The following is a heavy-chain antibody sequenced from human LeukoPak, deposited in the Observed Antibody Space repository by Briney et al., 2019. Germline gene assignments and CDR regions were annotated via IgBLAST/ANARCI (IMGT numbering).Heavy chain of an antibody. J-gene: IGHJ4*02. V-gene: IGHV1-46*01. CDR3: ARGPTTDLDY. Sequence: ASVKVSCKASGYXFTSYYIHWVRQAPGQGLEWMGIINPSAGTTTYAQKFQGRVTVTRDTSTSTVYMELSSLRSEDTAVYYCARGPTTDLDYWGQGTLVTVSS. D-gene: IGHD4-17*01. CDR2: INPSAGTT. CDR1: GYXFTSYY.